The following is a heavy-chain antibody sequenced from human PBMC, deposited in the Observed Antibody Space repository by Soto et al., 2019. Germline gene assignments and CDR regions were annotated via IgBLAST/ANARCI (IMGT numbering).Heavy chain of an antibody. CDR1: GYSFTSYW. J-gene: IGHJ6*02. D-gene: IGHD3-3*01. CDR2: IYPGDSDT. CDR3: ALHPRHYDFWSGSNYYYGMDV. Sequence: GESLKISCKGSGYSFTSYWIGWVRQMPGKGLEWVGIIYPGDSDTRYSPSFQGQVTISADKSISTAYLQWSSLKASDTAMYYCALHPRHYDFWSGSNYYYGMDVWGQGTTVTVSS. V-gene: IGHV5-51*01.